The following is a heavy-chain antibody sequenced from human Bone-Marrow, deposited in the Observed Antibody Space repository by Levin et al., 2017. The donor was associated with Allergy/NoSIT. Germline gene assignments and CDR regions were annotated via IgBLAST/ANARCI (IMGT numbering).Heavy chain of an antibody. Sequence: AGGSLRLSCAASGFTFSSYWMHWVRQAPGKGLVWVSRINSDGSSTSYADSVKGRFTISRDNAKNTLYLQMNSLRAEDTAVYYCARVSLWFGDSLTGMDVWGQGTTVTVSS. CDR1: GFTFSSYW. D-gene: IGHD3-10*01. CDR3: ARVSLWFGDSLTGMDV. CDR2: INSDGSST. J-gene: IGHJ6*02. V-gene: IGHV3-74*01.